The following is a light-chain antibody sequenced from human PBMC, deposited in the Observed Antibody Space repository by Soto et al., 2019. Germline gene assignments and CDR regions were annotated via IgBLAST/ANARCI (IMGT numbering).Light chain of an antibody. Sequence: QSVLTQPPSVSGAPGQMVTISCTGGSSNIGAHYHVHWCQVLPGTAPKLLMFDNTNRPSGVPDRFSGSKSATSASLAITGLQAEDEADYYCHSYDSSLRGSVFGTGTKLTVL. J-gene: IGLJ1*01. CDR2: DNT. V-gene: IGLV1-40*01. CDR1: SSNIGAHYH. CDR3: HSYDSSLRGSV.